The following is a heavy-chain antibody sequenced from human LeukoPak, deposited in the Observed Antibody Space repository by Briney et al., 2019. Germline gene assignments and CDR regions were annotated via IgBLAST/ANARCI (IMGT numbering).Heavy chain of an antibody. CDR1: GGSFSGYY. CDR3: ARVPSGYGGTNWFDP. J-gene: IGHJ5*02. Sequence: SETLSLTCAVYGGSFSGYYWSWIRQPPGKGLEWIGEINHSGSTNYNPSLKSRVTISVDTSKNQFSLKLSSVTAADTAVYYCARVPSGYGGTNWFDPWGQGTLATVSS. D-gene: IGHD3-3*01. V-gene: IGHV4-34*01. CDR2: INHSGST.